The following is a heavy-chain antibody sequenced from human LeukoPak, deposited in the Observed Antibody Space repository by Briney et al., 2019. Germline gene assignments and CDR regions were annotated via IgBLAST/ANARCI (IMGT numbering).Heavy chain of an antibody. CDR2: ISGSGGST. J-gene: IGHJ1*01. D-gene: IGHD6-13*01. CDR3: AKGIARGNDN. V-gene: IGHV3-23*01. Sequence: GGSLRLSCAASGFTFSSYAMSWVRQAPGKGPEWVSAISGSGGSTFYADSVKGRFTIFRDNSKNTLYLQMNSLRAEDTAVYYCAKGIARGNDNWGQGTLVTVSS. CDR1: GFTFSSYA.